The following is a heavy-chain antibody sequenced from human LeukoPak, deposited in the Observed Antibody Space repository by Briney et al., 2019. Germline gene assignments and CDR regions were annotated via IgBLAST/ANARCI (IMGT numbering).Heavy chain of an antibody. CDR2: IYSGGST. D-gene: IGHD2-2*01. CDR1: GLSVCSNY. V-gene: IGHV3-53*01. CDR3: ARSRDCSSTSCYHNC. J-gene: IGHJ4*02. Sequence: PADSLRLFCAASGLSVCSNYMSWVRQAAGKGLEWVSVIYSGGSTDYLDFVKGRLTISRDSSKNTVDLQMNSLSAETPAVYYCARSRDCSSTSCYHNCGGQGSLVTVSS.